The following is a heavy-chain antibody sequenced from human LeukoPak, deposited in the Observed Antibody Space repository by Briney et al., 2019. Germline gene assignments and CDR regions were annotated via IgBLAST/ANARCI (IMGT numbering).Heavy chain of an antibody. D-gene: IGHD3-9*01. J-gene: IGHJ5*02. CDR1: GYTFTTYD. Sequence: GASVKVSCKASGYTFTTYDINWVRQATGQGLEWMGWINPNSGNTGYAKKFQGRLTLTRNTSISTAYMELSSLRSDDTAVYYCARGTGLLVPWGQGTLVTVSS. V-gene: IGHV1-8*03. CDR3: ARGTGLLVP. CDR2: INPNSGNT.